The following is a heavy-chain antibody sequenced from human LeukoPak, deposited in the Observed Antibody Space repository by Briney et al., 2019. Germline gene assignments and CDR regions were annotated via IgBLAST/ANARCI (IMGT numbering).Heavy chain of an antibody. J-gene: IGHJ3*02. D-gene: IGHD3-22*01. V-gene: IGHV4-59*12. CDR2: IYYSGST. CDR3: ARRTTDTSGNYYGAFDI. Sequence: PSETLSLTCTVSGGSISSYYWSWIRQPPGKGLEWIGYIYYSGSTNYNPSLKSRVTISVDTSKNQFSLKLNSVTAADTAIYYCARRTTDTSGNYYGAFDIWGPGTVVTVSS. CDR1: GGSISSYY.